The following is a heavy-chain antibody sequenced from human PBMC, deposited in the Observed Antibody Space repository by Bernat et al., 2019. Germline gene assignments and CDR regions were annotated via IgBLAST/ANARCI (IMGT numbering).Heavy chain of an antibody. V-gene: IGHV3-7*04. CDR3: AGFTRRDPGDY. D-gene: IGHD2-15*01. Sequence: EVQLVESGGGLVQPGGSLRLSCAASGFTFSSYWMSWVRQAPGKGLEWVANIKEDGSEKYYVDSVKGRFTISRDNAKNSLYLQMNSLRGEDTAVYYCAGFTRRDPGDYWGQGTLVTVYS. CDR2: IKEDGSEK. CDR1: GFTFSSYW. J-gene: IGHJ4*02.